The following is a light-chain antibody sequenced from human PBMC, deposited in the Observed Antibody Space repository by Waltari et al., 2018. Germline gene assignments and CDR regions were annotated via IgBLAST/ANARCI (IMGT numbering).Light chain of an antibody. J-gene: IGKJ1*01. CDR1: QRIDNW. CDR2: QTS. CDR3: QQYNSFWT. Sequence: DIQMTQSPSTLSAAVGDRVTITCRASQRIDNWLAWYQQKPGKAPKILIYQTSTLESGVPSRFSGSGSGTEFTLTISSLQPDDFASYYCQQYNSFWTFGQGTKVEVK. V-gene: IGKV1-5*03.